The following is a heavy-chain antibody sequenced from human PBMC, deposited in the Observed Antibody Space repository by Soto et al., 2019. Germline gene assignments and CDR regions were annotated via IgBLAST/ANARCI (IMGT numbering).Heavy chain of an antibody. CDR3: ARSSSYDYIWGSYWGEQTFDY. J-gene: IGHJ4*02. V-gene: IGHV1-18*01. Sequence: ASVKVSCKASGYTFTSYGISWVRQAPGQGLEWMGWISAYNGNTNYAQKLQGRVTMTTDTSTSTAYMELRSLRSDDTAVYYCARSSSYDYIWGSYWGEQTFDYWGQGTLVTVSS. D-gene: IGHD3-16*01. CDR1: GYTFTSYG. CDR2: ISAYNGNT.